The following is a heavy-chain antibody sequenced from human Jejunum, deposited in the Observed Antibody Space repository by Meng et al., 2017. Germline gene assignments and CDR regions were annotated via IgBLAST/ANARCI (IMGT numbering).Heavy chain of an antibody. CDR2: AST. CDR3: ARDHWGSLDY. CDR1: GGSVSSAGYQ. Sequence: QVQLQESGPGLVRPPEPLSLICTVSGGSVSSAGYQWGWIRQPPGKGLEWIGYASTNYNPSLKSRVTISLDTSKNQFSLKLSSVTAADTAVYYCARDHWGSLDYWGQGILVTVSS. V-gene: IGHV4-61*08. J-gene: IGHJ4*02. D-gene: IGHD7-27*01.